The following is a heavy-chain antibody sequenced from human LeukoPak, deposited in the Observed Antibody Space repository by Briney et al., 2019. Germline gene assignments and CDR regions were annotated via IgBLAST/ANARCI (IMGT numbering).Heavy chain of an antibody. J-gene: IGHJ6*02. V-gene: IGHV3-23*01. CDR3: AKGHPTRQVRGVPYYYYGMDV. Sequence: GGALRISCAASGFTLCSYAMRWVRPAPGEGLEWGSAICGSGGSKYYADTVKGRFTISRDNSKNTLYLQMNSLRAEDTAVYYCAKGHPTRQVRGVPYYYYGMDVWGQGTTVTVSS. CDR1: GFTLCSYA. D-gene: IGHD3-10*01. CDR2: ICGSGGSK.